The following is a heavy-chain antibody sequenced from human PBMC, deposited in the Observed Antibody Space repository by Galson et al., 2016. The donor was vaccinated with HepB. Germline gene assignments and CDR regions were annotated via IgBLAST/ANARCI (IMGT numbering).Heavy chain of an antibody. CDR1: GFTFNSFD. V-gene: IGHV3-30*04. Sequence: SLRLSCAASGFTFNSFDMNWVRQAPGKGLEWVAVISYDGSNKYYADSVKGRFIISRDNSKNTLYLQMNSLRAEDTAVYYCARDGGGPFDYWGQGTLVTVSS. CDR2: ISYDGSNK. J-gene: IGHJ4*02. CDR3: ARDGGGPFDY. D-gene: IGHD2-15*01.